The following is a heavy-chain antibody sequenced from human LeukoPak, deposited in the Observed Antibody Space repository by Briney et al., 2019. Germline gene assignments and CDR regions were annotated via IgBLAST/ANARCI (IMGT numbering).Heavy chain of an antibody. D-gene: IGHD3-3*01. J-gene: IGHJ3*02. CDR2: IYYSGST. Sequence: SETLSLTCIVSGGSISSSSYYWGWIRQPPGKGLEWIGSIYYSGSTYYNPSLKSRVTISVDTSKNQFSLKLSSVTAADTAVNYCARQDGSYDVWSGYYPPLAFDIWGQGTMVTVSS. CDR3: ARQDGSYDVWSGYYPPLAFDI. CDR1: GGSISSSSYY. V-gene: IGHV4-39*01.